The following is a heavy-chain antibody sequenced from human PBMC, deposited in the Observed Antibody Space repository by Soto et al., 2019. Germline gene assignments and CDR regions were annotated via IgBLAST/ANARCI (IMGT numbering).Heavy chain of an antibody. Sequence: EVQLLESGGGLLQPGGSLRLACEASGFTFTSYGMSWVRQAPGKGLEWVSSFSGTGGNTCYAVSVKGWFTISRDNFKNTPYLQMNSLRPDDTAVYYCARGGSMDVWGQGTTVTVSS. J-gene: IGHJ6*02. CDR3: ARGGSMDV. CDR2: FSGTGGNT. V-gene: IGHV3-23*01. CDR1: GFTFTSYG.